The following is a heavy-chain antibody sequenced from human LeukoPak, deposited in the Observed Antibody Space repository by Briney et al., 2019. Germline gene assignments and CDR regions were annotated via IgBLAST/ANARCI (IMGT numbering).Heavy chain of an antibody. D-gene: IGHD5-24*01. Sequence: SETLSLTCTVSGGSISSGDYYWSWIRQPPGKGLEWIGYIYYSGSTYYNPSLKSRVTISVDTSKNQFSLKLTSVTAADTAVYYCARNRDGYNSFDYWGQGTLVTVSS. CDR2: IYYSGST. J-gene: IGHJ4*02. CDR1: GGSISSGDYY. CDR3: ARNRDGYNSFDY. V-gene: IGHV4-30-4*08.